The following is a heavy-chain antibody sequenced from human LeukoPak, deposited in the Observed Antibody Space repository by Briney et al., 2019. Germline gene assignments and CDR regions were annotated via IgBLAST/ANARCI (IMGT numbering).Heavy chain of an antibody. D-gene: IGHD1-1*01. J-gene: IGHJ6*03. CDR1: GFTFSSFD. CDR3: ARGPPRGKYYYMDV. CDR2: IGTASDT. V-gene: IGHV3-13*01. Sequence: GGSLRLSCAASGFTFSSFDMHWVRQPTGQVLEWVSTIGTASDTYYPGSVEGRFTLSRDNAKNSLYLQMNSLTAGDTAVYYCARGPPRGKYYYMDVWGKETTVTVSS.